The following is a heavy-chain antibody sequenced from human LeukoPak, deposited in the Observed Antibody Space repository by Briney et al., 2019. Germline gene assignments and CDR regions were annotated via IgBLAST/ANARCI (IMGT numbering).Heavy chain of an antibody. Sequence: GGSLRLSCAASGFTFSSHTMNWVRQAPGKGLEWVSSISSTSTSIYHADSVKGRFTISRDNAKNSLYLQMNSLRAEDTAVYYCATFKDIVVVVAATPHYYGMDVWGQGTTVTVSS. CDR1: GFTFSSHT. D-gene: IGHD2-15*01. J-gene: IGHJ6*02. V-gene: IGHV3-21*01. CDR3: ATFKDIVVVVAATPHYYGMDV. CDR2: ISSTSTSI.